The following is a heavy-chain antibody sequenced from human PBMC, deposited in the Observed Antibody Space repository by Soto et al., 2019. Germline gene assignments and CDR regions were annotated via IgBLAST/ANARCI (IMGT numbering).Heavy chain of an antibody. D-gene: IGHD1-26*01. Sequence: PGGSLRLSCATSGISFSGYTMAWVRQAPGKGLEWVSSISSGSDYVYYVKSEKGRFTISRDNPRNSLYLQMNSLRVEDTVFYYCARDGVGDTTFFGYNDYWGQGTLVTVSS. CDR3: ARDGVGDTTFFGYNDY. V-gene: IGHV3-21*01. CDR2: ISSGSDYV. J-gene: IGHJ4*02. CDR1: GISFSGYT.